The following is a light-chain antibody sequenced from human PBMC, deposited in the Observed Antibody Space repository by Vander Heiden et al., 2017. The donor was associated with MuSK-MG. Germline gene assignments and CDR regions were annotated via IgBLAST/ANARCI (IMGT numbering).Light chain of an antibody. CDR3: QQDDSLPFT. CDR1: HDMSKY. J-gene: IGKJ4*01. Sequence: DIQMTQSPSSLSASVGDRVTITCQASHDMSKYLNLYQQKPGKAPELLIYAASKLETGVPSRFSGSGSGTDFTFTITSLQPEDVATYYCQQDDSLPFTFGGGTKVEIK. V-gene: IGKV1-33*01. CDR2: AAS.